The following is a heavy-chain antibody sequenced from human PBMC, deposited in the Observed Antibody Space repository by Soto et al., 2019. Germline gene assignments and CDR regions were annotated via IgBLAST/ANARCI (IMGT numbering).Heavy chain of an antibody. CDR2: IIPIFGTA. D-gene: IGHD6-13*01. V-gene: IGHV1-69*01. J-gene: IGHJ4*02. Sequence: QVQLVQSGAEVKKPGSSVKVSCKASGGTFSSYSISWVRQAPGQGLEWMGGIIPIFGTANYAQKFQGRGTITADESTSTAYMELSSLRSEDTAVYYCARGESSSWSAHSYYFDYWGQGTLVTVSS. CDR3: ARGESSSWSAHSYYFDY. CDR1: GGTFSSYS.